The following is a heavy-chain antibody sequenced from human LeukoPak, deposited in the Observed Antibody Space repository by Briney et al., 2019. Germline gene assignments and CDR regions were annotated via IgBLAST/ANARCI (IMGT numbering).Heavy chain of an antibody. V-gene: IGHV3-30*02. D-gene: IGHD2-2*01. CDR3: VKDQCSSASLLSCRYFDY. Sequence: GGSLRLSCAASEFTFSSYGMHWVRQAPGKGPEWVAFIQNDGSTKNFADFVKGRFTISRGNSKNTLYLQMNSLRTEDTAVYYCVKDQCSSASLLSCRYFDYWGQGTLVTVSS. CDR2: IQNDGSTK. J-gene: IGHJ4*02. CDR1: EFTFSSYG.